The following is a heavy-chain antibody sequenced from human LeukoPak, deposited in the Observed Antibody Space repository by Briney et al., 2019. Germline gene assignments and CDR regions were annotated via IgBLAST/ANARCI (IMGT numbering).Heavy chain of an antibody. CDR2: IIPKFGST. J-gene: IGHJ1*01. CDR3: ARDDLAPSGVKYFHF. CDR1: GGTFSFYS. Sequence: SVKVSCKASGGTFSFYSLNWVRQAPGQGLEWMGGIIPKFGSTNYAQKFHDRLSITTDESTTTAYMELSSLRSEDTALYYCARDDLAPSGVKYFHFWGPGTLVTVSS. V-gene: IGHV1-69*05.